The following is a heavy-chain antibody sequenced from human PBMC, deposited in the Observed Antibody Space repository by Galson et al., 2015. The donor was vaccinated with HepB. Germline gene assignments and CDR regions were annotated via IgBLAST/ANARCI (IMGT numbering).Heavy chain of an antibody. CDR2: IIPIFGTA. V-gene: IGHV1-69*13. J-gene: IGHJ6*03. D-gene: IGHD2-15*01. CDR3: ARAVKHIVVVVAATPWHYYYYMDV. CDR1: GGTFSSYA. Sequence: SVKVSCKASGGTFSSYAISWVRQAPGQGLEWMGGIIPIFGTANYAQKFQGRVTITADESTSTAYMELSSLRSEDTAVYYCARAVKHIVVVVAATPWHYYYYMDVWGKGTTVTVSS.